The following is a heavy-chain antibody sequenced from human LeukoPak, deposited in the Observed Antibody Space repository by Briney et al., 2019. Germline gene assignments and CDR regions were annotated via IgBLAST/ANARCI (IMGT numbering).Heavy chain of an antibody. D-gene: IGHD6-19*01. V-gene: IGHV4-34*01. CDR1: GGSFSGYY. J-gene: IGHJ4*02. CDR2: INHSGST. CDR3: ARYSSGSNFDY. Sequence: NSSETLSLTCAVYGGSFSGYYWSWIRQPPGKGLEWIGEINHSGSTNYNPSLKSRVTISVDTSKNQFSLKLSSVTAADTAVYYCARYSSGSNFDYWGQGTLVTVSS.